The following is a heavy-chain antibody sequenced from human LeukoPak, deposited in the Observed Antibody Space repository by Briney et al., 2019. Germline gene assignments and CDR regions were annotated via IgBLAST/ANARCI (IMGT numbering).Heavy chain of an antibody. D-gene: IGHD1-26*01. J-gene: IGHJ4*02. CDR1: GFTFNTYR. CDR2: ISSGSNTI. CDR3: ARGSYYAPYYFDY. V-gene: IGHV3-48*02. Sequence: GGSLRLSCAASGFTFNTYRMNWVRQAPGKGLEWLSYISSGSNTIFYADSVKGRFTISRDNAKSSLFLQVNSLRDEDTAVYYCARGSYYAPYYFDYWGQGTLVTVSS.